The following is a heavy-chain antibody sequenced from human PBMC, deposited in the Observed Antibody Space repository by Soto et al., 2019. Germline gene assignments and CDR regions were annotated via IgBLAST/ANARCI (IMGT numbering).Heavy chain of an antibody. D-gene: IGHD5-18*01. CDR1: GVSFSCYY. Sequence: SDTRSPSCAVYGVSFSCYYLSWIRHPPGKGLEWIGEINHSGSTNYNPSLKSRVTISVDTSKNQFSLKLSSVTAADTAVYYCARGGYSYGYSQYFDYWGQGTLVTVSS. J-gene: IGHJ4*02. CDR2: INHSGST. CDR3: ARGGYSYGYSQYFDY. V-gene: IGHV4-34*01.